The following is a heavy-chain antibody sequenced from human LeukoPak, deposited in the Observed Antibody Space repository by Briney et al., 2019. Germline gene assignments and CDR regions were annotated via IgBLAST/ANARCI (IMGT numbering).Heavy chain of an antibody. V-gene: IGHV3-23*01. Sequence: GGSLRLPCAASGFTFSSYAMSWVRQAPGKGLEWVSAISGSGGSTYYADSVKGRFTISRDNSKNTLYLQTNSLRAEDTAVYYCARDLGKEKYFDYWGQGTLVTVSS. CDR1: GFTFSSYA. CDR3: ARDLGKEKYFDY. CDR2: ISGSGGST. J-gene: IGHJ4*02. D-gene: IGHD4-23*01.